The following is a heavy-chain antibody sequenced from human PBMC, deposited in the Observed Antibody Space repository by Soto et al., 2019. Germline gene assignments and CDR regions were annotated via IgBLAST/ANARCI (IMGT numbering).Heavy chain of an antibody. D-gene: IGHD4-17*01. CDR2: ISAYNGNT. J-gene: IGHJ4*02. CDR1: GYTLTSYG. V-gene: IGHV1-18*01. Sequence: ASVKVSCKASGYTLTSYGISWVREAPGQGLEWMGWISAYNGNTNYAQKLQGRVTMTTDTSTSTAYMELRSLRSDDTAVYYCARDNVASGDYPLFDYWGQGTLVTVSS. CDR3: ARDNVASGDYPLFDY.